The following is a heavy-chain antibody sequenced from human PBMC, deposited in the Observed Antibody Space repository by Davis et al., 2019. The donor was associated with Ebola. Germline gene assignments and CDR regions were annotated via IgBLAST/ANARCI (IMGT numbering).Heavy chain of an antibody. J-gene: IGHJ6*02. Sequence: ASVKVSCKASGYTFTGYYMHWVRQAPGQGLEWMGWINPNSGGTNYAQKFQGWVIMTRDTSISTAYMELSRLRSDDTAVYYCAREVYGLAYGMDVWGQGTTVTVSS. CDR1: GYTFTGYY. CDR3: AREVYGLAYGMDV. D-gene: IGHD2-15*01. V-gene: IGHV1-2*04. CDR2: INPNSGGT.